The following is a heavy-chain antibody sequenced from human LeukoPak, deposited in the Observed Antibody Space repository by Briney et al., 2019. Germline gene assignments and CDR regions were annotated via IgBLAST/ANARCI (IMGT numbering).Heavy chain of an antibody. D-gene: IGHD1-14*01. CDR3: ARDHLLFRQPPNWFDP. CDR1: GYTFTGYY. CDR2: INPYSGGT. Sequence: ASVKVSCKASGYTFTGYYMHWVRQAPGQGLEWMGWINPYSGGTKYAQKFQGRVTMTRDTSISTAYMELSRLRSDDTAVYYCARDHLLFRQPPNWFDPWGQGTLVTVSS. J-gene: IGHJ5*02. V-gene: IGHV1-2*02.